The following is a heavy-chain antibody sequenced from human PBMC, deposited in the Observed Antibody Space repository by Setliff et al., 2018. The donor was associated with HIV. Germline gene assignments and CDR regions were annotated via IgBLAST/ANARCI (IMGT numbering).Heavy chain of an antibody. V-gene: IGHV1-18*01. D-gene: IGHD2-21*02. Sequence: ASVKVSCKASGYTFTSYGISWVRQAPGQGLERMGWITAYNGNTNYAQKPQGRVTMTTDTSTSTAYMELRSLRSDDTAVYYCARKPGVVTAIQHFDYWGPGTLVTVSS. J-gene: IGHJ4*02. CDR2: ITAYNGNT. CDR3: ARKPGVVTAIQHFDY. CDR1: GYTFTSYG.